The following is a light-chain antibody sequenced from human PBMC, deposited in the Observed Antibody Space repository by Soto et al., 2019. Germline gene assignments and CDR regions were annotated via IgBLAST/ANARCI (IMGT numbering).Light chain of an antibody. Sequence: IVLTQSPGTLSLSPGERATLSCRASQSISSNLAWYQQKPGQAPSLLISGASTRATGIPARFSGSGSGSEFTLTISSLQSEDFAVYYCQQYNEWPQITFGQGTRLEIK. J-gene: IGKJ5*01. V-gene: IGKV3D-15*01. CDR2: GAS. CDR1: QSISSN. CDR3: QQYNEWPQIT.